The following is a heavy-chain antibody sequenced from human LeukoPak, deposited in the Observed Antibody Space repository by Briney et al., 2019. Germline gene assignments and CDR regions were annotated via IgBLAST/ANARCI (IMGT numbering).Heavy chain of an antibody. CDR3: ARAFSASKSCDY. Sequence: ASVKVSCRTSGYDFSTYGITWVRHAPGQGLEYMGWIRPSNGNRNYAQKVQDRVTLTTDTSTSTVYMELRSLRSDDTAVYYCARAFSASKSCDYWGQGTLVTVSS. D-gene: IGHD6-19*01. V-gene: IGHV1-18*01. CDR2: IRPSNGNR. CDR1: GYDFSTYG. J-gene: IGHJ4*02.